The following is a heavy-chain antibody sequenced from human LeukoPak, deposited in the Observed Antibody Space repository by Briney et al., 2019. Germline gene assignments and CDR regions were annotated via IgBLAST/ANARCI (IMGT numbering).Heavy chain of an antibody. Sequence: SETLSLTCTVSGGSISSYYWSWIRQPPGKGLEWIGYIYYSGSTKYNPSLTSRVTISLDTSKNQFSLKLSSVTAADKAVYYCGRVGPQIDYGGYYYYMDVWGKGTTVTVSS. V-gene: IGHV4-59*01. CDR1: GGSISSYY. CDR3: GRVGPQIDYGGYYYYMDV. CDR2: IYYSGST. J-gene: IGHJ6*03. D-gene: IGHD4-23*01.